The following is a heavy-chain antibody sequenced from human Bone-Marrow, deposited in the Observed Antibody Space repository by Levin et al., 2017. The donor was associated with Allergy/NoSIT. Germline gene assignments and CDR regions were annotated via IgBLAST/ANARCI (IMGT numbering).Heavy chain of an antibody. Sequence: SETLSLTCTVSGGSISSYYWSWIRQPPGKGLEWIGYIYYSGSTNYNPSLKSRVTISVDTSKNQFSLKLSSVTAADTAVYYCARDLGSGGIGGMDVWGQGTTVTVSS. V-gene: IGHV4-59*01. CDR3: ARDLGSGGIGGMDV. J-gene: IGHJ6*02. CDR2: IYYSGST. D-gene: IGHD2-15*01. CDR1: GGSISSYY.